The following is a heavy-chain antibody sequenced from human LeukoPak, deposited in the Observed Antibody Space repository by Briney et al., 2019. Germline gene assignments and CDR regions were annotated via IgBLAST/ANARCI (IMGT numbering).Heavy chain of an antibody. J-gene: IGHJ4*02. V-gene: IGHV4-59*01. CDR1: GGSISSYY. CDR3: ARGRTIFGGPEYFDY. Sequence: SETLSLTCTVSGGSISSYYWSWIRQPPGKGLEWIGYIYYSGTTNYNPSLKSRVTISVDTSKNQFSLKLSSVTAADTAVYYCARGRTIFGGPEYFDYWGQGTLVTVSS. D-gene: IGHD3-3*01. CDR2: IYYSGTT.